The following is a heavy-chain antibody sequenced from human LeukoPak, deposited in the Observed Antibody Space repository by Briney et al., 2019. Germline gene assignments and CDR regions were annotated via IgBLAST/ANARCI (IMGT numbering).Heavy chain of an antibody. CDR1: GGSISSYY. V-gene: IGHV4-59*01. D-gene: IGHD3-22*01. Sequence: SETLSLTCTVSGGSISSYYWSWIRQPPGKGLGWIGYIYYSGSTNYNPSLKSRVTISVDTSKNQFSLKLSSVTAADTAVYYCARANGDYYDSSGYVINPWGQGTLVTVSS. J-gene: IGHJ5*02. CDR3: ARANGDYYDSSGYVINP. CDR2: IYYSGST.